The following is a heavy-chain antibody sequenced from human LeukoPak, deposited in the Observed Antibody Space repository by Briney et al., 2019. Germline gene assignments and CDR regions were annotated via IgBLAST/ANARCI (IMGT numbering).Heavy chain of an antibody. Sequence: PGGSLRLSCAASGFTFSSYAMSWVRQAPGKGLEWVPAISGSGGSTYYADSVKGRFTISRDNSKNTLYLQMNSLRAEDTAVYYCARGGYCTNGVCYVSWFDPWGQGTLVTVSS. D-gene: IGHD2-8*01. CDR2: ISGSGGST. CDR3: ARGGYCTNGVCYVSWFDP. J-gene: IGHJ5*02. CDR1: GFTFSSYA. V-gene: IGHV3-23*01.